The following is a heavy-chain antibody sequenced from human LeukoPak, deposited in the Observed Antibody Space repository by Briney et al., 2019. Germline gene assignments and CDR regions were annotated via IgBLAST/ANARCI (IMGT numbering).Heavy chain of an antibody. D-gene: IGHD3-10*01. CDR3: ARGFFQRATYGSPGMDV. Sequence: HSGGSLRLSCAASGFTFSSYSMNWVRQAPGKGLEWVSYISSSSSTIYYADSVKSRFTISRDNAKNSLYLQMNSLRAEDTAVYYCARGFFQRATYGSPGMDVWGQGTTVTVSS. V-gene: IGHV3-48*01. J-gene: IGHJ6*02. CDR2: ISSSSSTI. CDR1: GFTFSSYS.